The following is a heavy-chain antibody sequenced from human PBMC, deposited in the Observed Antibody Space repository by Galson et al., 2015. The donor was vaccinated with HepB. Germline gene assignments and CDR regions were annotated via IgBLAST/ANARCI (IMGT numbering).Heavy chain of an antibody. CDR3: AKDGSRWSYSTPYGMDV. CDR2: ISYDGSNK. J-gene: IGHJ6*02. D-gene: IGHD1-26*01. CDR1: GFTFSSYG. Sequence: SLRLSCAASGFTFSSYGMHWVRQAPGKGLEWVAVISYDGSNKYYADSVKGRFTISRDNSKNTLYLQMNSLRAEDTAVYYCAKDGSRWSYSTPYGMDVWGQGTTVTVSS. V-gene: IGHV3-30*18.